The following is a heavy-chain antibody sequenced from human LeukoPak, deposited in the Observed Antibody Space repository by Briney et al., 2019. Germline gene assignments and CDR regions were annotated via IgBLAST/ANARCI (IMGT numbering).Heavy chain of an antibody. CDR1: GGTLINYA. Sequence: SVKVSCKASGGTLINYAINWVRQPPGQGLEWMGGITPIFGTANYAQRLQGRVTITADESTSTAYMELSSLRSEDTVVYYCARWAGYCSITNCYTAFDFWGQGTLVTVSS. CDR3: ARWAGYCSITNCYTAFDF. CDR2: ITPIFGTA. D-gene: IGHD2-2*02. V-gene: IGHV1-69*01. J-gene: IGHJ4*02.